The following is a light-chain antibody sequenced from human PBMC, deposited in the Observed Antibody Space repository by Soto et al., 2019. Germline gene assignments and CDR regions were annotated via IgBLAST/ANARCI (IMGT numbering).Light chain of an antibody. CDR3: QQFNSYPWR. J-gene: IGKJ1*01. CDR1: QGISSA. Sequence: AIQLTQSPSSLSASVGDRVTITCPASQGISSALAWYQQKPGKAPKLLIYDASSLESGVPSRFSGSGSGTDVTLTISSLQPEDFATYYCQQFNSYPWRFGQGTKVEIK. CDR2: DAS. V-gene: IGKV1-13*02.